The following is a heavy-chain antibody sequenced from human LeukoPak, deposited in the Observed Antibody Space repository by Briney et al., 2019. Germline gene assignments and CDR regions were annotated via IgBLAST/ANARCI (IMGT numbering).Heavy chain of an antibody. CDR3: ARISSYDFWSGYHDYYYYGMDV. V-gene: IGHV4-39*01. Sequence: SETLSLTCTVSGCSISSSSYYWGWIRQPPGKGLECIGSIYYSRSTYYNPSLKSLLTISVDTSKNQFSLKLSCVTAADTAVYYCARISSYDFWSGYHDYYYYGMDVWGQGTTVTVSS. CDR1: GCSISSSSYY. J-gene: IGHJ6*02. CDR2: IYYSRST. D-gene: IGHD3-3*01.